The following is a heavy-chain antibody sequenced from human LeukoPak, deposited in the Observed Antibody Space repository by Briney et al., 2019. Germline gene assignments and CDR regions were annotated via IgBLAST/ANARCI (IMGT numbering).Heavy chain of an antibody. Sequence: PGRSLRLSCAASGFTFDDYAMHWVRQAPGKGLEWVSGIRLNSGSIGYADSVKGRFTISRDNAKNSLYLQMNSLRAEDTALYYCAKAFRVAVAGQDAFDIWGQGTMVTVSS. D-gene: IGHD6-19*01. J-gene: IGHJ3*02. V-gene: IGHV3-9*01. CDR2: IRLNSGSI. CDR1: GFTFDDYA. CDR3: AKAFRVAVAGQDAFDI.